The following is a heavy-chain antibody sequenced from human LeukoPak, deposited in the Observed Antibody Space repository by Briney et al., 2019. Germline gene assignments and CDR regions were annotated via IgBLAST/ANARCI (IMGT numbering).Heavy chain of an antibody. V-gene: IGHV3-23*01. J-gene: IGHJ3*02. Sequence: PGGSLRLSCAASGFTFNSYAMSWVRQAPGKGLEWVSAISGSGGSTYYADSVKGRFTISRDNSKNTLYLQMNSLRADVTAVYYCAKDTAATVPGAFDIWGQGTMVTVSS. D-gene: IGHD2-15*01. CDR1: GFTFNSYA. CDR2: ISGSGGST. CDR3: AKDTAATVPGAFDI.